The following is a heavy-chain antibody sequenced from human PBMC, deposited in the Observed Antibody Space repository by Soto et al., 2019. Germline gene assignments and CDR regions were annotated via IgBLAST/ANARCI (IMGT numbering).Heavy chain of an antibody. CDR3: ARGGDGYTGGWYFDL. V-gene: IGHV4-30-4*01. CDR2: IYYSRST. CDR1: GGSISSGDYY. J-gene: IGHJ2*01. D-gene: IGHD5-12*01. Sequence: QVQLQESGPGLVKPSQTLSLTCTVSGGSISSGDYYWSWIRQPPGKGLEWIGYIYYSRSTYYNPSLKSRVAISVDTSKNQFSLKLSSVAAADTAVYYCARGGDGYTGGWYFDLWGRGTLVTVSS.